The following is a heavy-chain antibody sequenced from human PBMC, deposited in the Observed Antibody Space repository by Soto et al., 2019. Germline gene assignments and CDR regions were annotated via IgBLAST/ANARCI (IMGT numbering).Heavy chain of an antibody. CDR1: GLSFKSHG. D-gene: IGHD4-17*01. J-gene: IGHJ4*02. Sequence: QVQLVESGGGVVQPGTSLRLSCAVSGLSFKSHGMHWVRQAPGKGPEWISWISYDGTFGHYAESVRGRFTISRDTSKDTVYLQMDSLKTEDTALYYCARPRDERNYGEVFEYWGQGTQVTVSS. CDR2: ISYDGTFG. CDR3: ARPRDERNYGEVFEY. V-gene: IGHV3-30*03.